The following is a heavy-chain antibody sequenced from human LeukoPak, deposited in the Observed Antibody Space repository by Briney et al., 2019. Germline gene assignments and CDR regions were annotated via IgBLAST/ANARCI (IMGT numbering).Heavy chain of an antibody. CDR2: IHFSGST. D-gene: IGHD6-6*01. J-gene: IGHJ4*02. Sequence: SETLSLTCTVSRGSISSSYWSWLRQPPGQGLEWIGYIHFSGSTDYNPSLKNRVTMSIGTSKTYFSLQLKSVTAADTAVYYCATGIAARPPRTDYWGQGTLVTVSS. CDR1: RGSISSSY. CDR3: ATGIAARPPRTDY. V-gene: IGHV4-59*01.